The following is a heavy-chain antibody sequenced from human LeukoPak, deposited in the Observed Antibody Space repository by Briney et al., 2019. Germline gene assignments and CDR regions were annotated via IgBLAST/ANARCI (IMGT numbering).Heavy chain of an antibody. CDR3: ARSTTRVGATTFYFDY. J-gene: IGHJ4*02. V-gene: IGHV1-18*01. CDR1: GYTFTSYG. D-gene: IGHD1-26*01. CDR2: ISAYNGNT. Sequence: ASVKVSCKASGYTFTSYGISWVRQAPGQGLEWMGWISAYNGNTNYAQKLQGRVTMTTDTSTSTAYMELRSLRSDDTAVYYRARSTTRVGATTFYFDYWGQGTLVTVSS.